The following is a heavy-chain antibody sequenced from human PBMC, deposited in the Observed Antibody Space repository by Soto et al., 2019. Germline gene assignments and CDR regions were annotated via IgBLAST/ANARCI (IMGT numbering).Heavy chain of an antibody. CDR3: ASRQQQVAMDEY. CDR2: IYYGETT. D-gene: IGHD6-13*01. Sequence: KPSETLSLTCNVSGGYIGSGYYYWSWIRQAPGKGLEWIGHIYYGETTYYNPSLKSRLTISVDASKNQFPLKLSSVTAADTAIYYCASRQQQVAMDEYWGQGKLVTVSS. CDR1: GGYIGSGYYY. J-gene: IGHJ4*02. V-gene: IGHV4-30-4*01.